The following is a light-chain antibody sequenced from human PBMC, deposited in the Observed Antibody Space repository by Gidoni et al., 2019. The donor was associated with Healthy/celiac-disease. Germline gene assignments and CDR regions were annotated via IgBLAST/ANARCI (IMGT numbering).Light chain of an antibody. J-gene: IGKJ5*01. V-gene: IGKV3-20*01. Sequence: EIVLTQSPGTLSLSPGERATLSCRASQSVSSSYLAWYQQKPGQAPRLLIYGASSRATGIPDRFSGSGSGTDFTLTISILEPEDFAVYYCQQYGSSPPITFGQXTRLEIK. CDR3: QQYGSSPPIT. CDR2: GAS. CDR1: QSVSSSY.